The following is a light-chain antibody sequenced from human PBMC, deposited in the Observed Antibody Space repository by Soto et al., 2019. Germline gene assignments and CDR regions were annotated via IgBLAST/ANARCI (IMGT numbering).Light chain of an antibody. J-gene: IGKJ3*01. Sequence: EIVLTQSPVTLSLSPGQRATLSCRASQTVGSNYLAWYQQKPGQAPRVLIHGASSRATGIPDRFNGSGSGTDFTFTISRLEPEDSAVYYCHQYDNAPFTFGPGTRVGIK. V-gene: IGKV3-20*01. CDR1: QTVGSNY. CDR2: GAS. CDR3: HQYDNAPFT.